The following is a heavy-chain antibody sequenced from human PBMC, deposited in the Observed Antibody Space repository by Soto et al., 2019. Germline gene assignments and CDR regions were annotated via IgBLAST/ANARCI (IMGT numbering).Heavy chain of an antibody. V-gene: IGHV4-30-4*01. CDR3: ARTGGSHVAGDY. CDR2: IYYSVST. Sequence: QVQLQESGPGLVKPSQTLSLTCTVSGGSISSGDYYWSWIRQPPGKGLEWIGYIYYSVSTYYNPSLKSRVTISVDTSKNQFSLKLSSVTAAATAVYYCARTGGSHVAGDYWGQGTLVTVSS. D-gene: IGHD2-15*01. J-gene: IGHJ4*02. CDR1: GGSISSGDYY.